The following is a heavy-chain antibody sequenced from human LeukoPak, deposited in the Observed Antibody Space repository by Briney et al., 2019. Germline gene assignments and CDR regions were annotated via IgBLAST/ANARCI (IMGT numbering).Heavy chain of an antibody. Sequence: GASVKVSCKASGYTFTSYAMHWVRQAPGQRLEWMGWINAGNGNTKYSQKFQGRVTITRDTSASTANMGLSSLRSEDTAVYYCARAGGSGSGYSSGWYYDYWGQGTLVTVSS. J-gene: IGHJ4*02. CDR1: GYTFTSYA. CDR3: ARAGGSGSGYSSGWYYDY. D-gene: IGHD6-19*01. CDR2: INAGNGNT. V-gene: IGHV1-3*01.